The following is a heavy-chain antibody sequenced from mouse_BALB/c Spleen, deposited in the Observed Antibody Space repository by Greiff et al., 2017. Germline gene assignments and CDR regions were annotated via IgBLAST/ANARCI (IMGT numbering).Heavy chain of an antibody. D-gene: IGHD1-1*01. V-gene: IGHV3-6*02. CDR3: ARGTTVPDY. J-gene: IGHJ2*01. CDR1: GYSITSGYY. CDR2: ISYDGSN. Sequence: ESGPGLVKPSRSLSLTCSVTGYSITSGYYWNWIRQFPGNKLEWMGYISYDGSNNYNPSLKNRISITRDTSKNQFFLKLNSVTTEDTATYYCARGTTVPDYWGQGTTLTVSS.